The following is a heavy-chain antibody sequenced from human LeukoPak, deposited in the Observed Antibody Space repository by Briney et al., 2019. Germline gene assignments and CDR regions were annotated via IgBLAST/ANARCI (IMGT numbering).Heavy chain of an antibody. CDR3: ARASIQDYYDSSGSFGY. CDR1: GGTFSSYA. D-gene: IGHD3-22*01. CDR2: IIPIFGTA. J-gene: IGHJ4*02. V-gene: IGHV1-69*05. Sequence: GASVKVSCKASGGTFSSYAISWVRQAPGQGLEWMGGIIPIFGTANYAQKFQGRVTITTDESTSTAYMELSSLRSEDTAVYYCARASIQDYYDSSGSFGYWGQGTLVTVSS.